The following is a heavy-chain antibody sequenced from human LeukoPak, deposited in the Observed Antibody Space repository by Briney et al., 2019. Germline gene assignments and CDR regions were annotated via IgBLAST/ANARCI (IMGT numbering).Heavy chain of an antibody. V-gene: IGHV1-18*01. CDR2: ISAYNGNT. J-gene: IGHJ5*02. CDR1: GYTFTSYG. CDR3: ARDRFTMLRGVPDLDWFDP. D-gene: IGHD3-10*01. Sequence: GASVKVSCKASGYTFTSYGISWVRQAPGQGLEWMGWISAYNGNTNYAQKLQGRVTMTTDTSTSTAYMELRSLRSDDTAVYYCARDRFTMLRGVPDLDWFDPWGQGTLVTVSS.